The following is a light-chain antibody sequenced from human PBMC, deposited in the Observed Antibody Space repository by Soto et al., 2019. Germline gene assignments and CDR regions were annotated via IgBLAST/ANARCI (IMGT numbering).Light chain of an antibody. CDR3: GEDRGSGSNLVL. CDR2: VGTGGIVG. V-gene: IGLV9-49*01. CDR1: SGYSNYK. J-gene: IGLJ2*01. Sequence: QPVLTQPPSASASLGASVTLTCTLSSGYSNYKVDWYQQRPGKSPRFVMRVGTGGIVGYKGDGIPDRFSVLGSGLNRYLTIKNIQEEDESDYHCGEDRGSGSNLVLFGGGTKLNVL.